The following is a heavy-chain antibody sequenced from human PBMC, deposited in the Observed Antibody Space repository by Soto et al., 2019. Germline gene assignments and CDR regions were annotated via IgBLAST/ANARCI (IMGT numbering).Heavy chain of an antibody. D-gene: IGHD3-22*01. J-gene: IGHJ4*02. V-gene: IGHV3-15*01. Sequence: GGSLRLSCAASGFTFISAWMSWVRQTPGGGLEWVGRIKSKTDGGTTDYAAPVKGRFTISRDDSKNTLYLEMNSLKTEDSAVYYCAKHYYGPQYGGQGSLVTVSS. CDR3: AKHYYGPQY. CDR2: IKSKTDGGTT. CDR1: GFTFISAW.